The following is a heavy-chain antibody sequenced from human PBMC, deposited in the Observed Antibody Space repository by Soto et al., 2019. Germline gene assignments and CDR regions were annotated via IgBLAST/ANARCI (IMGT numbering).Heavy chain of an antibody. CDR2: IDGSGGIT. J-gene: IGHJ5*02. CDR3: VKNSGWFNT. D-gene: IGHD3-10*01. CDR1: GFTFGTTD. V-gene: IGHV3-23*01. Sequence: GGSLRLSCAASGFTFGTTDMSWVRQAPGEGLEWVSTIDGSGGITYYADSVKGRCTISRDNSSNTGYRQMNRLRCDDTAVYYCVKNSGWFNTWGQGALVTVSS.